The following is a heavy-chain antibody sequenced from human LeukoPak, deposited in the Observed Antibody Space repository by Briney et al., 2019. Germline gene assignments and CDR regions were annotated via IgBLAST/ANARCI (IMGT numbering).Heavy chain of an antibody. J-gene: IGHJ4*02. CDR2: IQYDGSVK. Sequence: GGSLRLSCAASGFTFSTYGMHWVRQAPGKGLEWVTFIQYDGSVKLYGDSVKGRFTISRDNAKNSLYLQMNSLRAEDTAVYYCARDQEHCFDYWGQGTLVTVSS. CDR1: GFTFSTYG. V-gene: IGHV3-30*02. CDR3: ARDQEHCFDY.